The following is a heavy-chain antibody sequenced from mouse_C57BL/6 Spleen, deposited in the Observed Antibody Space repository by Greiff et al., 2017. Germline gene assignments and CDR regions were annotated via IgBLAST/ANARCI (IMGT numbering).Heavy chain of an antibody. CDR1: GFTFSDYG. CDR2: ISSGSSTI. J-gene: IGHJ3*01. CDR3: ARGYYYGSSPAWFAY. D-gene: IGHD1-1*01. Sequence: EVKLVESGGGLVKPGGSLKLSCAASGFTFSDYGLHWVRQAPEKGLEWVAYISSGSSTIYYADTVKGRFTISRDNAKNTMFLQMTSLRSGDTAMYYCARGYYYGSSPAWFAYWGQGTLVTVSA. V-gene: IGHV5-17*01.